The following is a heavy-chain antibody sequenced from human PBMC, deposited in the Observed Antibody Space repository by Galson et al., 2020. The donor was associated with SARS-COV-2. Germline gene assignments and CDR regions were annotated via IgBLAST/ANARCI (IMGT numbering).Heavy chain of an antibody. V-gene: IGHV3-33*01. CDR2: IWYDGSNK. J-gene: IGHJ4*02. D-gene: IGHD1-7*01. CDR3: ARDSGVHWNYEY. CDR1: GFTFSSYG. Sequence: GGSLRLSCAASGFTFSSYGMHWVRQAPGKGLEWVAVIWYDGSNKYYADSVKGRFTISRDNSKNTLYLQMNSLRAEDTAVYYCARDSGVHWNYEYWGQGTLVTVSS.